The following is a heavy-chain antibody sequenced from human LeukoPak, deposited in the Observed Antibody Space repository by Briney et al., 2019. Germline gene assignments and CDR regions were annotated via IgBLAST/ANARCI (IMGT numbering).Heavy chain of an antibody. D-gene: IGHD1-26*01. Sequence: GGSLRLSCAASGFTFSSYGMHWVRQAPGKGLEWVAFIRYDGSNKYYADSVKGRFTISRDNSKNTLYLQMNSLRAEDTAVYYCAKDPTYTWDSGSPDTFDIWGQGTMVTVSS. CDR3: AKDPTYTWDSGSPDTFDI. CDR1: GFTFSSYG. J-gene: IGHJ3*02. V-gene: IGHV3-30*02. CDR2: IRYDGSNK.